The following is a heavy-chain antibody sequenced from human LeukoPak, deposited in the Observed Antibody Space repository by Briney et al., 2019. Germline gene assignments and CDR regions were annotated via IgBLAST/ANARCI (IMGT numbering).Heavy chain of an antibody. CDR1: GESISSSNW. Sequence: PSGTLSLTCAVSGESISSSNWWSWVRQPPGTGLEWIGEIYHSGTTNYNPSLESRVTISLDMSNNQFSLNLSSVTAADTAVYYCARGRGSSWYYFDSWGQGTLVTVSS. D-gene: IGHD6-13*01. CDR2: IYHSGTT. CDR3: ARGRGSSWYYFDS. J-gene: IGHJ4*02. V-gene: IGHV4-4*02.